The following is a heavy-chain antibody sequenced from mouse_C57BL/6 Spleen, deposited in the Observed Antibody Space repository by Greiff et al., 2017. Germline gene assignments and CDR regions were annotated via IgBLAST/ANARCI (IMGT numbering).Heavy chain of an antibody. J-gene: IGHJ4*01. CDR1: GFTFSDYY. V-gene: IGHV5-16*01. Sequence: EVHLVESEGGLVQPGSSMTLSCTASGFTFSDYYMAWVRQVPEKGLEWVANITYDGSSPSYLDSLKSRYIISRDNAKNILYLQMSSLKSEDTATYYCAREGNYDAMDYWGQGTSVTVSS. CDR2: ITYDGSSP. D-gene: IGHD2-1*01. CDR3: AREGNYDAMDY.